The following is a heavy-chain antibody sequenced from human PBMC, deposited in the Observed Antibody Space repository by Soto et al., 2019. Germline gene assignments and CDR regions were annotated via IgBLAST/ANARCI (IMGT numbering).Heavy chain of an antibody. D-gene: IGHD5-12*01. CDR1: GYTFSDYY. Sequence: QVQLVQSGAEVKKPGASVTVSCKASGYTFSDYYLHWVRQAPGQGPEWMGRINPNSGDAKFAQKFQGRVTMTRDTSVKTGFMELNWLKSDDTAVYYCAGESGGATATLDYYYFYMDVWGKGTTVTVSS. CDR2: INPNSGDA. CDR3: AGESGGATATLDYYYFYMDV. J-gene: IGHJ6*03. V-gene: IGHV1-2*06.